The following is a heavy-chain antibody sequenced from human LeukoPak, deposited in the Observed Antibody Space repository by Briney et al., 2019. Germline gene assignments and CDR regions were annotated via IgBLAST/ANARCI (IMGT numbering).Heavy chain of an antibody. J-gene: IGHJ3*01. D-gene: IGHD5-24*01. V-gene: IGHV3-48*03. CDR1: GFTFSSYE. Sequence: GGSLRLSCAASGFTFSSYEMNWLRQAPRKGLKWVSYISSSGSTIYYADSVKGRFTISRDNAKNSLYLQMNSLRAEDTAVYYCARELRGLMAFWGQGTMVTVSS. CDR2: ISSSGSTI. CDR3: ARELRGLMAF.